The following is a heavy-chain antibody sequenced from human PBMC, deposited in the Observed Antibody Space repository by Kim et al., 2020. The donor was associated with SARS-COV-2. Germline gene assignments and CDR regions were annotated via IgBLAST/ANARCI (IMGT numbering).Heavy chain of an antibody. V-gene: IGHV3-74*01. Sequence: GGSLRLSCAASGFTFSNYWMHWVRQPPGKGLGWVQRIISVGAENYKRAPRKGDSTFSEATPKTTLIRQMTVLGAEATAVNYCVRAGLPTWGGYSSGMDV. CDR2: IISVGAE. J-gene: IGHJ6*01. CDR1: GFTFSNYW. D-gene: IGHD3-16*01. CDR3: VRAGLPTWGGYSSGMDV.